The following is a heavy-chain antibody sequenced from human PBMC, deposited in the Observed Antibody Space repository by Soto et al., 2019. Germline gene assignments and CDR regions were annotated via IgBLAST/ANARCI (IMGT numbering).Heavy chain of an antibody. V-gene: IGHV6-1*01. Sequence: SQTLSLTCAISGDSVSSISFTWNWIRQSPSRGLEWLGRTYYRSKWYNDYAESVKSRITINPDTSKNQFSLHLNSVTPEDTAVYYWVRLIGNSWLDFWGQGTLITVSS. J-gene: IGHJ5*01. CDR1: GDSVSSISFT. CDR3: VRLIGNSWLDF. CDR2: TYYRSKWYN. D-gene: IGHD1-26*01.